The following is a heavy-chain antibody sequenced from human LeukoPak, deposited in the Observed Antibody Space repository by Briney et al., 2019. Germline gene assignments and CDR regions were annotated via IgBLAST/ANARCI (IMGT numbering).Heavy chain of an antibody. CDR1: GYNFKTHA. CDR2: ISAYNGNT. J-gene: IGHJ4*02. V-gene: IGHV1-18*01. CDR3: ARATGLLHCSGGSCYPY. D-gene: IGHD2-15*01. Sequence: GASVKVSCKASGYNFKTHAISWVRQAPGQGLEWMGWISAYNGNTNYAQKLQGRVTMTTDTSTSTAYMELRSLRSDDTAVYYCARATGLLHCSGGSCYPYWGQGTLVTVSS.